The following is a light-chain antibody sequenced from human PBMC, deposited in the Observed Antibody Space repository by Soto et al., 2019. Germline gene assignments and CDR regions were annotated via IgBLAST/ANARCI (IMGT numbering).Light chain of an antibody. V-gene: IGLV2-14*01. J-gene: IGLJ1*01. CDR3: SSYTRTSTYV. CDR1: SSAVGGYKY. CDR2: EVS. Sequence: HSVLTQPASVSGSPGQSITISCTGTSSAVGGYKYVSWYQQNPYKAPKLLIYEVSNRPSGVSDRFSGSKSGNTASLTISGLQAEDEADYYCSSYTRTSTYVFGSGTKLTVL.